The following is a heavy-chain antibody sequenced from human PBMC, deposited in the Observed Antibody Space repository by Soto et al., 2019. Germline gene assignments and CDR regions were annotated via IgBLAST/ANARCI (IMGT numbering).Heavy chain of an antibody. Sequence: QVQLVQSGTEVRKPGASVRVSCKASGYTFTAFAMHWVRQAPGQRPEWMGWINADNGNTRYSQKFQGRVTFTRYTSANTAYWELSSLESDDTAVYYCARDGSGYYGSGSYPDWGQGTLVTVSS. J-gene: IGHJ4*02. D-gene: IGHD3-10*01. V-gene: IGHV1-3*01. CDR1: GYTFTAFA. CDR3: ARDGSGYYGSGSYPD. CDR2: INADNGNT.